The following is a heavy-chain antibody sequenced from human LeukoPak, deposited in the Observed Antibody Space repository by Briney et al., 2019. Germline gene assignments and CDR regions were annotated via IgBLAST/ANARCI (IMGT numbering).Heavy chain of an antibody. Sequence: PSETLSLTCTVSGGSISGSSYYWGWIRQLPGKGLEWIGSIYYSGSTNYNPSLKSRVTISVDTSKNQFSLKLSSVTAADTAVYYCARDSGSYWPYFDYWGQGTLVTVSS. CDR2: IYYSGST. D-gene: IGHD1-26*01. CDR1: GGSISGSSYY. J-gene: IGHJ4*02. V-gene: IGHV4-39*07. CDR3: ARDSGSYWPYFDY.